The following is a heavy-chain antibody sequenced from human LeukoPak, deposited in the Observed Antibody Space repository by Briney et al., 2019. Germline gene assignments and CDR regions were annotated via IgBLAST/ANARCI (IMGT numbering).Heavy chain of an antibody. D-gene: IGHD3-10*01. Sequence: GGSLRLSCAASGFTFSTYTMNWVRQAPGKGLEWVSSISSSGSYIYYADSMKGRFTISRDNAENSLYLQMKSLRAEDTAVYYCARPSQYGSGTDYYFDSWGQGTLVTVSS. V-gene: IGHV3-21*01. CDR3: ARPSQYGSGTDYYFDS. J-gene: IGHJ4*02. CDR1: GFTFSTYT. CDR2: ISSSGSYI.